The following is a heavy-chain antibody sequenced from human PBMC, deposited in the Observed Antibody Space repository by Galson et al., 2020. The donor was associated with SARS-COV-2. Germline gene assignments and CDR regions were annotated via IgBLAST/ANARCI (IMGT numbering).Heavy chain of an antibody. CDR3: ARDEGIRGYNYGRLYYGMDV. J-gene: IGHJ6*02. CDR2: ISTSSSYT. V-gene: IGHV3-21*01. CDR1: GFPFSTYS. D-gene: IGHD5-18*01. Sequence: GESLKISCAASGFPFSTYSMNWVRLAPGKGLEWVSPISTSSSYTYYVDSVKGRFSISRDNPRNSPYLQMNSLRAEDTAVYYCARDEGIRGYNYGRLYYGMDVWGQGTTVTVSS.